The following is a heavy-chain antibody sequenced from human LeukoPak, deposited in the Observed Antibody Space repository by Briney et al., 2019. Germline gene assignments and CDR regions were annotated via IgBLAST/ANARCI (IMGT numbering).Heavy chain of an antibody. CDR2: IYTSGST. J-gene: IGHJ4*02. CDR1: GGSITIYY. Sequence: SETLSLTCTVSGGSITIYYWSWIRQPAGKGLEWIGRIYTSGSTNYNSSLKSRVTISVDTSKDQFSLKLSSVTAADTAVYYCARAGYSSGWYADYWGQGTLVTVSS. V-gene: IGHV4-4*07. CDR3: ARAGYSSGWYADY. D-gene: IGHD6-19*01.